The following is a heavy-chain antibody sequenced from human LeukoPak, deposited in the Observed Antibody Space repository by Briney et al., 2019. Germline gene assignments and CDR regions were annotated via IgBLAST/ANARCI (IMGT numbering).Heavy chain of an antibody. CDR1: GFTFSSYE. CDR3: AKDKFSNYYDSSGCFDY. D-gene: IGHD3-22*01. CDR2: ISSGGSTI. J-gene: IGHJ4*02. V-gene: IGHV3-48*03. Sequence: GGSLRLSCAASGFTFSSYELNWVRQAPGKGLEWVSYISSGGSTIYYADSVKGRFTISRDNSKNTLYLQMNSLRAEDTAVYYCAKDKFSNYYDSSGCFDYWGQGTLVTVSS.